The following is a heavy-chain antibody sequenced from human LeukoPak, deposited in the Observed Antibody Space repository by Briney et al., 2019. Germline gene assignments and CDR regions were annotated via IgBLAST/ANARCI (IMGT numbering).Heavy chain of an antibody. D-gene: IGHD2-2*01. CDR1: GFIFSTCT. CDR3: ARGSGIVVVYYFDY. J-gene: IGHJ4*02. V-gene: IGHV3-64D*06. CDR2: ISTNGDST. Sequence: GGSLRLSCSASGFIFSTCTMHWVRQAPGKGLEYVSGISTNGDSTYYADSVKGRFTISRDNSKNTLYLQVSSLRAEDTAVYYCARGSGIVVVYYFDYWGQGTLVTVSS.